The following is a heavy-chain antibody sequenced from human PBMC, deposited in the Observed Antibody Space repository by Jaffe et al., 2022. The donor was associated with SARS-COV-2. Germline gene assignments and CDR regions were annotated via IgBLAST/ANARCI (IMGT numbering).Heavy chain of an antibody. Sequence: EVQLVESGGGLVQPGGSLRLSCAASGFTFSSYWMSWVRQAPGKGLEWVANIKQDGSEKYYVDSVKGRFTISRDNAKNSLYLQMNSLRAEDTAVYYCARDWAAVAGPYYYYYGMDVWGQGTTVTVSS. D-gene: IGHD6-19*01. CDR2: IKQDGSEK. CDR3: ARDWAAVAGPYYYYYGMDV. J-gene: IGHJ6*02. V-gene: IGHV3-7*01. CDR1: GFTFSSYW.